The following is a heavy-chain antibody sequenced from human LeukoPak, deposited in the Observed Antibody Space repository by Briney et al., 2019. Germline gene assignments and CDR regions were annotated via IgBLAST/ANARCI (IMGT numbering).Heavy chain of an antibody. CDR3: ARPLPPTWIQQYYYGMDV. Sequence: GRSLRLSCAASGFTFSSYAMHWVRQAPGKGLEWVAVISYDGSNKYYADSVKGRFTISRDNSKNTLYLQMNSLRAEDTAVYYCARPLPPTWIQQYYYGMDVWGQGTTVTVSS. V-gene: IGHV3-30-3*01. J-gene: IGHJ6*02. CDR2: ISYDGSNK. CDR1: GFTFSSYA. D-gene: IGHD5-18*01.